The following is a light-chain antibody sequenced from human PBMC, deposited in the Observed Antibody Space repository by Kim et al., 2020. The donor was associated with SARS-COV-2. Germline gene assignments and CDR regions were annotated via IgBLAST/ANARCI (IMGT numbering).Light chain of an antibody. CDR1: QTVNTY. CDR3: QHRSDWPLT. V-gene: IGKV3-11*01. CDR2: DAS. Sequence: EIVLTQSPVTLSLSPGERATLSCRASQTVNTYLAWYQQKPGQAPRLLIFDASKRATGIPARFSGSGSGTDFTLTISSLEPEDFAVYYCQHRSDWPLTFGGGTKVDIK. J-gene: IGKJ4*01.